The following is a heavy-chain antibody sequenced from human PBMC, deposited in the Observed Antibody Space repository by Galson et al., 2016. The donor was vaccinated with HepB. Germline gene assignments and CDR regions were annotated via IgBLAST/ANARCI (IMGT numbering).Heavy chain of an antibody. CDR2: ITKNGGLI. J-gene: IGHJ4*02. D-gene: IGHD3-9*01. CDR3: TKWDWISGDLLTGYSVDY. CDR1: GFAFSSYS. V-gene: IGHV3-21*01. Sequence: SLRLSCAASGFAFSSYSMNWVRQAPGKGLEWVAGITKNGGLIFYGESVKGQFTISRDNAKNSVYLQMNSLRVEDTAVYYCTKWDWISGDLLTGYSVDYWGQGTLVTVSS.